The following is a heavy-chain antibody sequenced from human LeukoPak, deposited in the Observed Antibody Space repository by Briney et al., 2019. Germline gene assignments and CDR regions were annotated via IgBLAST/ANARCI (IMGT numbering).Heavy chain of an antibody. CDR3: ARDGDYYYYMDV. J-gene: IGHJ6*03. V-gene: IGHV1-8*03. CDR2: MNPNSGNT. D-gene: IGHD4-17*01. Sequence: ASVKVSCKASGYTFTSYDINWVRQATGQGLEWMGWMNPNSGNTGYAQKFQGRVTITRNTSISTAYMELGSLRSEDTAVYYCARDGDYYYYMDVWGKGTTVTVSS. CDR1: GYTFTSYD.